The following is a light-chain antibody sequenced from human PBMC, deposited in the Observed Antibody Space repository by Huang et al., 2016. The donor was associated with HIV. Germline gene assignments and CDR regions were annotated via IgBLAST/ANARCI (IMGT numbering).Light chain of an antibody. CDR3: MQGTHWPQT. J-gene: IGKJ1*01. V-gene: IGKV2-30*02. CDR1: HSLLHSDGNTY. CDR2: KVS. Sequence: DVVLTQSPLSLPATLGQPASISCKSSHSLLHSDGNTYLNWFLQRPGQSPRRLIYKVSNRDFGVPARFSGSGSGADFTLTISRVEADDIGVYYCMQGTHWPQTFGQGTMVEVK.